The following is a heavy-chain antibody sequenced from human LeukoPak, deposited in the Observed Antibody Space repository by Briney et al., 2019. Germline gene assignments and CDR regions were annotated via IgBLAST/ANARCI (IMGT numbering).Heavy chain of an antibody. CDR2: INHSGST. V-gene: IGHV4-34*01. J-gene: IGHJ4*02. D-gene: IGHD6-13*01. CDR1: GGSFSGYY. CDR3: ARGGPVAAAGTRLNY. Sequence: SETLSLTCAVYGGSFSGYYWSWIRQPPGKGLEWIGEINHSGSTNYNPSLKSRVTISVDTSKNQSSLKLSSVTAADTAVYYCARGGPVAAAGTRLNYWGQGTLVTVSS.